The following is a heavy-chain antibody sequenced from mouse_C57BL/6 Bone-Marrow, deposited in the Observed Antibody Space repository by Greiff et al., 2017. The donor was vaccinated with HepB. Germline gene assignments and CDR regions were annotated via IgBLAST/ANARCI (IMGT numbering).Heavy chain of an antibody. V-gene: IGHV5-15*01. Sequence: DVKLVESGGGLVQPGGSLKLSCAASGFTFSDYGMAWVRQAPRKGPEWVAFISNLAYSIYYADTVTGRFTISRENAKNTLYLEMSSLRSEDTAMYYCARHGYYGSSYVPHWYFDVWGTGTTVTVSS. CDR2: ISNLAYSI. J-gene: IGHJ1*03. CDR3: ARHGYYGSSYVPHWYFDV. D-gene: IGHD1-1*01. CDR1: GFTFSDYG.